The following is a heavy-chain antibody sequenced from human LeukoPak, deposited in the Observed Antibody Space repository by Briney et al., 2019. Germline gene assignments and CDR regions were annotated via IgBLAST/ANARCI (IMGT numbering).Heavy chain of an antibody. CDR2: INHSGST. CDR3: ARGPWFGELGYYYYYMDV. J-gene: IGHJ6*03. V-gene: IGHV4-34*01. D-gene: IGHD3-10*01. CDR1: GGSFSGYY. Sequence: SETLSLTCAVYGGSFSGYYWSWIRQPPGKGLEWIGEINHSGSTNYSPSLKSRGTISVDTSKNQFSLKLSSVTAADTAVYYCARGPWFGELGYYYYYMDVGGKGTTVTVSS.